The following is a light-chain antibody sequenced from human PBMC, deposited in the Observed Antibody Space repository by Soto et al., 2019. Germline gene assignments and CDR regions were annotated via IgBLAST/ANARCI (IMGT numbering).Light chain of an antibody. V-gene: IGKV3-15*01. J-gene: IGKJ1*01. Sequence: EIVMTQSPATLSVSPGERATLSCRASQSISVNLAWYQQKPGQAPRLLIYGASIRATGLPARFSGRGAGTEFTHTISSLQSDDFPIYYCQQYNDLWPFGQAATVDIK. CDR2: GAS. CDR3: QQYNDLWP. CDR1: QSISVN.